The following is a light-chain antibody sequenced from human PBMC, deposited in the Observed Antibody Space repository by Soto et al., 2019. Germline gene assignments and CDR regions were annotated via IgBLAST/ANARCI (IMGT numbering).Light chain of an antibody. CDR3: QQYNNWPPLT. V-gene: IGKV3-15*01. CDR1: QSVSSN. CDR2: DAS. J-gene: IGKJ4*01. Sequence: EIVMTQSPATLSVSPGERATLSCRTSQSVSSNLAWYQQEPGQPPRLLIYDASTRATGIPARFGGSGSGTEFTLTISSLQSEDFAVYYCQQYNNWPPLTFGGGTKVEIQ.